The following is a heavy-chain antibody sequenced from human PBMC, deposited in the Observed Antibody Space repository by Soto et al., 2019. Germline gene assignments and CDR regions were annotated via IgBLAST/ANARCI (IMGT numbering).Heavy chain of an antibody. V-gene: IGHV4-39*01. CDR3: AGPLASRSSEDY. CDR1: GGSLSISSYY. Sequence: SETLSLTCTVSGGSLSISSYYLGWIRQPPGKGLEWIGSSYYTGSTYYNPSLKSRVTISVDTSMNQFSLKLSSVTAADTAVYYCAGPLASRSSEDYWGHRTLVAVFS. CDR2: SYYTGST. D-gene: IGHD6-6*01. J-gene: IGHJ4*01.